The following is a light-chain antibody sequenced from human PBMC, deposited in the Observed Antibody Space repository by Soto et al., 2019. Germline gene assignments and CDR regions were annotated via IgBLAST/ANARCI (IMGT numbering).Light chain of an antibody. Sequence: DIQMTQSPSTVSASVGDRVTITCRASQSISSWLARYQQKPGKAPKLLIYKASGLESGVPSRFSGSGSGTEFTLTISSLQPNDSATYYCQQSNIFTWTFGQGTKVEIK. CDR3: QQSNIFTWT. V-gene: IGKV1-5*03. CDR2: KAS. J-gene: IGKJ1*01. CDR1: QSISSW.